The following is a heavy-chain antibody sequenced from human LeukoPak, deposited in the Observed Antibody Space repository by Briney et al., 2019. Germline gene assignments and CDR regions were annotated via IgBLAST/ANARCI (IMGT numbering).Heavy chain of an antibody. J-gene: IGHJ4*02. Sequence: PGGSLRLSCAASGFTFSSYAMHWVRQAPGKGLEWVSAINGSGGSTYYADSVKGRFTISRDNSKNTLYLQMNSLRAEDTAVYYCAKDQEMATIEGSPNDYWGQGTLVTVSS. V-gene: IGHV3-23*01. CDR2: INGSGGST. D-gene: IGHD5-24*01. CDR1: GFTFSSYA. CDR3: AKDQEMATIEGSPNDY.